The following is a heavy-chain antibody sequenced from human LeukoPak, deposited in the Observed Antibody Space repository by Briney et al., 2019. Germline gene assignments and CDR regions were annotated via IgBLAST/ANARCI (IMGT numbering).Heavy chain of an antibody. Sequence: GRSLRLSCAASGLTFSSYAMHWVRQAPGKGLEWVAVISYDGSNKYYADSVKGRFTISRDNSKNTLYLQMNSLRAEDTAVYYCARDLWFGELLRYYYYGMDVWGKGTTVTVSS. D-gene: IGHD3-10*01. CDR2: ISYDGSNK. J-gene: IGHJ6*04. CDR1: GLTFSSYA. V-gene: IGHV3-30*04. CDR3: ARDLWFGELLRYYYYGMDV.